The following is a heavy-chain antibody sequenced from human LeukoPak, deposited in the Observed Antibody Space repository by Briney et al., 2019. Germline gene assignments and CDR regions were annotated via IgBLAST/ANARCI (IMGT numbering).Heavy chain of an antibody. CDR3: ARGLNRNDYGDYGY. D-gene: IGHD4-17*01. Sequence: PSETLSLTCTVSGGSISTSNYYWGWIRQPPGKGLEWIGSIYYTGSTYSNPSLKSRVTISVDTSKNQFSLKLTSLTAADTAVYYCARGLNRNDYGDYGYWGQGTLVTVSS. CDR1: GGSISTSNYY. J-gene: IGHJ4*02. V-gene: IGHV4-39*07. CDR2: IYYTGST.